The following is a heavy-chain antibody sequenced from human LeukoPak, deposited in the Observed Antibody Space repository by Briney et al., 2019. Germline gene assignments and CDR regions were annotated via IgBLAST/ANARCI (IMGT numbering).Heavy chain of an antibody. CDR3: ARGPLYSYGYYYYYYMDV. CDR2: IYYSGST. V-gene: IGHV4-59*01. D-gene: IGHD5-18*01. J-gene: IGHJ6*03. CDR1: GGSISSYY. Sequence: ASETLSLTCTVSGGSISSYYWSWIRQPPGKGLEWIGYIYYSGSTNYNPSLKSRVTISVDTSKNQFSLKLSSVTAADTAVYYCARGPLYSYGYYYYYYMDVWGKGTTVTVSS.